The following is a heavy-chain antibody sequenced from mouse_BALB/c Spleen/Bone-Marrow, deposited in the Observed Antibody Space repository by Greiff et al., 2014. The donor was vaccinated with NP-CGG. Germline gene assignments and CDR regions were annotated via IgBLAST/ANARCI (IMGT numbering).Heavy chain of an antibody. J-gene: IGHJ4*01. D-gene: IGHD2-4*01. CDR2: IFPGSGNT. Sequence: SXAELARPGASVKLSCKASGYTFTDYYINWVKQRTGQGLEWIGEIFPGSGNTYYSEKFKGKATLTADRSSSTAYMQLSXLTSEDSAVYFWARSIITTGESAMNYWGQGTSVTVSS. V-gene: IGHV1-77*01. CDR1: GYTFTDYY. CDR3: ARSIITTGESAMNY.